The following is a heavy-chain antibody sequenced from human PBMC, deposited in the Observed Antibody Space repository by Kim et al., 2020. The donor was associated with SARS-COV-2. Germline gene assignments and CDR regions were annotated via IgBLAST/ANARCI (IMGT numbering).Heavy chain of an antibody. Sequence: SETLSLTCAVSGGSISSSNWWSWVRQPPGKGLEWIGEIYHSGSTNYNPSLKSRVTISVDKSKNQFSLKLSSVTAADTAVYYCARATKTKRWFGDPTQGPYFDYWGQGTLVTVSS. CDR1: GGSISSSNW. V-gene: IGHV4-4*02. D-gene: IGHD3-10*01. CDR3: ARATKTKRWFGDPTQGPYFDY. J-gene: IGHJ4*02. CDR2: IYHSGST.